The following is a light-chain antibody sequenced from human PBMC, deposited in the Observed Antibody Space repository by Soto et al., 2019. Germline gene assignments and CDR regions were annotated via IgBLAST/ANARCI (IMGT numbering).Light chain of an antibody. CDR3: QQYGSSPPLT. V-gene: IGKV3-20*01. J-gene: IGKJ4*01. CDR2: GAS. Sequence: EIVFTQSPCTLSLSPGERATLSCRASQSVSSSLAWYQQKPGQAPRLLIHGASSRATGIPDRFSGSGSGTDFTLTISRLEPEDFAVYYCQQYGSSPPLTFGGGTKVDIK. CDR1: QSVSSS.